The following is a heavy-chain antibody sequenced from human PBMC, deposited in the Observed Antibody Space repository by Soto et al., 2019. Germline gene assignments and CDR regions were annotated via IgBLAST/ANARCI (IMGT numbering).Heavy chain of an antibody. CDR1: GDSISTSNYY. V-gene: IGHV4-39*01. Sequence: PSETLSLTCSVSGDSISTSNYYWGWIRQPPGKGLEWIGHLFYSGGTYYNPSLKSRVSISVDTSKNQFSLKVSGVSAADTAVYYCATSQKGYNWNYFDHWGQGALVTVSS. CDR2: LFYSGGT. J-gene: IGHJ4*02. CDR3: ATSQKGYNWNYFDH. D-gene: IGHD1-20*01.